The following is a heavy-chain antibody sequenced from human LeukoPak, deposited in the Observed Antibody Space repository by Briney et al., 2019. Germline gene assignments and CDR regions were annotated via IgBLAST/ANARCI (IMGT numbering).Heavy chain of an antibody. D-gene: IGHD1-26*01. CDR1: GGSISSSSYY. Sequence: ETLSLTCTVSGGSISSSSYYWGWIRQAPGKGLEWVAGIKDDGSEKYYVDSVKGRFTISRDNAKNSLYLQMNSLRAEDTAVYYCAKDRGGSYTLSLDYWGQGTLVTVSS. CDR2: IKDDGSEK. J-gene: IGHJ4*02. V-gene: IGHV3-7*03. CDR3: AKDRGGSYTLSLDY.